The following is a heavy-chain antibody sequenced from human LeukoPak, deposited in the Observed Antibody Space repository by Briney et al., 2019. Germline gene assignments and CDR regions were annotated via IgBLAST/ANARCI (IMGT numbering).Heavy chain of an antibody. D-gene: IGHD2-15*01. CDR2: ISGSGGST. V-gene: IGHV3-23*01. J-gene: IGHJ4*02. CDR3: AKAGGVVVAAAYFDY. Sequence: GGSLRLSCAASGFTFSSYAMSWVRQAPGKGLEWVSAISGSGGSTYYADSVKGRFTISRDNSKNTLYLQMNSLRAEDTAVHYCAKAGGVVVAAAYFDYWGQGTLVTVSS. CDR1: GFTFSSYA.